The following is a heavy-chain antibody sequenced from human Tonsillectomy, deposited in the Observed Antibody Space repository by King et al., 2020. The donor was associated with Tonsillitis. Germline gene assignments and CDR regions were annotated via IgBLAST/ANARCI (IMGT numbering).Heavy chain of an antibody. CDR3: AGDSKGSSRYFRDFDY. Sequence: VQLQESGPGLVKPSQTLSLTCTVSGGSISSGSYYWSWIRQPAGKGLEWIGRIYTSGSTNYNPSLKSRVTMSVDTTKNHFSLNLSSVTAADTAGYYCAGDSKGSSRYFRDFDYWGQGTLVTVSS. CDR2: IYTSGST. V-gene: IGHV4-61*02. CDR1: GGSISSGSYY. D-gene: IGHD6-13*01. J-gene: IGHJ4*02.